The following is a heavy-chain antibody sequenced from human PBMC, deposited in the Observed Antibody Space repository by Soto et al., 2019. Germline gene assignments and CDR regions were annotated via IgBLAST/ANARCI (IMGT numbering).Heavy chain of an antibody. CDR3: ARGRLHCISTSCQVYYFYGMDV. CDR2: IYYSEST. CDR1: GGSISSYY. D-gene: IGHD2-2*01. J-gene: IGHJ6*02. V-gene: IGHV4-59*08. Sequence: SETLSLTCTVSGGSISSYYWSWIRQPPGKGLEWIGYIYYSESTNYNPSLKSRVTISVDTSKNQFSLKLSSVTAADTAVYYCARGRLHCISTSCQVYYFYGMDVWGQGTTVTVS.